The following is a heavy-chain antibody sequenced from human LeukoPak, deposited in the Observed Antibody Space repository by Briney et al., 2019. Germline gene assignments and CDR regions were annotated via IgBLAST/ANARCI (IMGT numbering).Heavy chain of an antibody. D-gene: IGHD6-19*01. CDR2: INHSGST. CDR3: ATSSGWYHEFDY. V-gene: IGHV4-34*01. CDR1: GGSFSGYY. J-gene: IGHJ4*02. Sequence: SETLSLTCAVYGGSFSGYYWSWIRQPPGKGLEWIGEINHSGSTNYNPSLKSRVTISVDTSKNQFSLKLSSVTAGDTAVYYCATSSGWYHEFDYWGQGTLVTVSS.